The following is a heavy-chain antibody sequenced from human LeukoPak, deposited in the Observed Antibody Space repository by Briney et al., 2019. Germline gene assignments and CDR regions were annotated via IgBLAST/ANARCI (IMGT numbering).Heavy chain of an antibody. CDR2: ITLSGGST. CDR1: GFTFSYYD. D-gene: IGHD2-2*01. J-gene: IGHJ6*03. CDR3: AKRGNPAVGHHYLDV. Sequence: GGSLRLSCAASGFTFSYYDMSWVPQAPGKGLEWVASITLSGGSTFYADSVKGRFTISRDNSKNTLYLQMNSLSAEDTAVYYCAKRGNPAVGHHYLDVWGKGTTVSVSS. V-gene: IGHV3-23*01.